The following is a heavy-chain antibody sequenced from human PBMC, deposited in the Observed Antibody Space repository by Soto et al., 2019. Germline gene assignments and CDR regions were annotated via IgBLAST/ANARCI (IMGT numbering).Heavy chain of an antibody. V-gene: IGHV3-49*03. CDR3: TRDAPLIAVAGPDYYYYGMDV. CDR2: IRSKAYGGTT. J-gene: IGHJ6*02. Sequence: GGSLRLSCTASGFTFGDYAMSWFRQAPGKGLEWVGFIRSKAYGGTTEYAASVKGRFTISRDDSKSIAYLQMNSLKTEDTAVYYCTRDAPLIAVAGPDYYYYGMDVWGQGTTVTVSS. D-gene: IGHD6-19*01. CDR1: GFTFGDYA.